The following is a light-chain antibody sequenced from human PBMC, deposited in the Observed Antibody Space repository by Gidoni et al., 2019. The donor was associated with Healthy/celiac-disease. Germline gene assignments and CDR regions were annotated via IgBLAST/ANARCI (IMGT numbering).Light chain of an antibody. CDR3: QQYGSSPRS. Sequence: EIVLTQSQGTLSLSPGERATLSCRDSQSVSSSYLAWYQQKPGQAPRLLIYGASRRATGIPDRFSGSGSGTDFTLTISRLEPEDFAVYYCQQYGSSPRSFGQGTKLEIK. CDR2: GAS. V-gene: IGKV3-20*01. CDR1: QSVSSSY. J-gene: IGKJ2*04.